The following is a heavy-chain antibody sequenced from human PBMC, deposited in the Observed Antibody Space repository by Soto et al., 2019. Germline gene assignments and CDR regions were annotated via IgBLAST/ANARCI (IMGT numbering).Heavy chain of an antibody. Sequence: QVQLVESGGGVVQPGRSLRLSCAASGFTFSSYGMHWVRQAPGKGLEWVAVISYDGSNKYYADSVKGRFTISSDNSKNTLYLQMNSLRAEDTAVYYCGTLVVVAATSAFDIWGQGTMVTVSS. J-gene: IGHJ3*02. D-gene: IGHD2-15*01. CDR1: GFTFSSYG. V-gene: IGHV3-30*03. CDR2: ISYDGSNK. CDR3: GTLVVVAATSAFDI.